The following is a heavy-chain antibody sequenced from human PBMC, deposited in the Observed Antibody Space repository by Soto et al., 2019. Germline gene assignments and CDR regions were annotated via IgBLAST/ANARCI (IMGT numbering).Heavy chain of an antibody. Sequence: GGSLRLSCAASGFTFSSYAMSWVRQAPGKGLEWVSAISGSGGSTYYADSVKGRFTISRDNSKNTLYLQMNSLRAEDRSVYYCAKGYYDSSGYYYYWGQGTLVTVSS. V-gene: IGHV3-23*01. CDR1: GFTFSSYA. J-gene: IGHJ4*02. CDR2: ISGSGGST. D-gene: IGHD3-22*01. CDR3: AKGYYDSSGYYYY.